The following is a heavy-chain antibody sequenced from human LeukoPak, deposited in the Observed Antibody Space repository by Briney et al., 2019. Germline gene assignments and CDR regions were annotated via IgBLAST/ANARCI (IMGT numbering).Heavy chain of an antibody. J-gene: IGHJ5*02. CDR2: INTNTGNP. V-gene: IGHV7-4-1*02. Sequence: GASVKVSCKASGYTFTSYAMNWVRQAPGQGLEWTGWINTNTGNPTYAQGFTGRFVFSLDTSVSTAYLQISSLKAEDTAVYYCARGGYTYYDFWSGYWTPNWFDPWGQGTLVTVSS. CDR3: ARGGYTYYDFWSGYWTPNWFDP. CDR1: GYTFTSYA. D-gene: IGHD3-3*01.